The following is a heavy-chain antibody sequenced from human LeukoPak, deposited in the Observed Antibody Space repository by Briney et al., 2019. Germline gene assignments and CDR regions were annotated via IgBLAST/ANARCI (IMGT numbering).Heavy chain of an antibody. V-gene: IGHV4-39*01. CDR2: IYNSGST. J-gene: IGHJ4*02. D-gene: IGHD5-18*01. CDR1: GGSVSSTSYY. CDR3: AAPGIRQIATAN. Sequence: SETLSLTCTVSGGSVSSTSYYWGWIRQPPGKGLEWIGSIYNSGSTYYDPSLNSRVTISVDASKNQFSLKLSSVTAADTAVYYCAAPGIRQIATANWGQGTLVTVSS.